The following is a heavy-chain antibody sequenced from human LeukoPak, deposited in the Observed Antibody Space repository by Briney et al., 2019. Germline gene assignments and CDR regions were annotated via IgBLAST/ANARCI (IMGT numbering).Heavy chain of an antibody. V-gene: IGHV3-23*01. CDR2: ISGSGGST. CDR1: GFTFSSYA. CDR3: AKDPYGSGSSVPDY. Sequence: GGSLRLSCAASGFTFSSYAMSWVRRAPGKGLEWVSAISGSGGSTYYADSVKGRFTISRDNSKNTLYLQMNSLRAEDTAVYYCAKDPYGSGSSVPDYWGQGTLVTVSS. J-gene: IGHJ4*02. D-gene: IGHD3-10*01.